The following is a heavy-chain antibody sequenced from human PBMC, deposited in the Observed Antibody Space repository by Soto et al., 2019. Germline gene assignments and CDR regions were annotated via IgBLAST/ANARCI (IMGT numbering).Heavy chain of an antibody. CDR2: INHSGST. V-gene: IGHV4-34*01. J-gene: IGHJ4*02. Sequence: SETLSLTCAVYGGSFSGYYWNWIRQPPGKGLEWIGEINHSGSTNYNPTLKSRVTISVDTSKNQFSLKLSSVTAEDTAVYYCARGLGDVVYWGQGTLVTVSS. D-gene: IGHD2-15*01. CDR3: ARGLGDVVY. CDR1: GGSFSGYY.